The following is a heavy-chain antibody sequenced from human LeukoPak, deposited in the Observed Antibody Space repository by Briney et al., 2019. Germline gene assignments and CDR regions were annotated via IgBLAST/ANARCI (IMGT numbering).Heavy chain of an antibody. CDR3: VRGDVGFDP. J-gene: IGHJ5*02. Sequence: GGSLRLSCAASGFTFSSYWMHWVRQPTGEGLEWVSGIGKAGDTHYLGSVKGRFTISRENAKNSLYLQMNSLRVGDTAVYYCVRGDVGFDPWGQGTLVTVSS. V-gene: IGHV3-13*01. D-gene: IGHD2-21*01. CDR1: GFTFSSYW. CDR2: IGKAGDT.